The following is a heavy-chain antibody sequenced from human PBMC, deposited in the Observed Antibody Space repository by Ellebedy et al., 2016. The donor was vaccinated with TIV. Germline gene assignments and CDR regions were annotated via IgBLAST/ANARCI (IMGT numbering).Heavy chain of an antibody. D-gene: IGHD4-17*01. CDR3: ARRWTFDGDPTWFDP. Sequence: SETLSLTCTVSGGSISSSSYYWGWIRQPPGKGLEWIGSIYYSGSTYYNPSLKSRVTISVDTSKNQFSLKLSSVTAADTAVYYCARRWTFDGDPTWFDPWGQGTLVTVSS. J-gene: IGHJ5*02. V-gene: IGHV4-39*01. CDR1: GGSISSSSYY. CDR2: IYYSGST.